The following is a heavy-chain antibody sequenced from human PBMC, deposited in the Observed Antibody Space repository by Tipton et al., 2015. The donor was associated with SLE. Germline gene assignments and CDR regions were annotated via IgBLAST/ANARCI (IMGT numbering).Heavy chain of an antibody. CDR2: ISYDGSNK. D-gene: IGHD3-22*01. Sequence: SLRLSCAASGFTFSSYAMPWVRQAPGKRLEWVAVISYDGSNKYYADSVKGRFTISRDNSKNTLYLQMNSLRAEDTAVYYCARDYYDSSGYCVYWGQGTLVTVSS. V-gene: IGHV3-30-3*01. CDR3: ARDYYDSSGYCVY. J-gene: IGHJ4*02. CDR1: GFTFSSYA.